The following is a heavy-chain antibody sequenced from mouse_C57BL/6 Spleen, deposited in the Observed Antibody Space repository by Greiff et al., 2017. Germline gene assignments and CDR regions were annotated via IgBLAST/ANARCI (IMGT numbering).Heavy chain of an antibody. D-gene: IGHD3-2*02. CDR3: AMKGTAQASFDY. Sequence: EVKLMESGPGLVKPSQSLSLTCSVTGYSITSGYYWNWIRQFPGNKLEWMGYISYDGSNNYNPSLKNRISITRDTSKNQFFLKLNSVTTEDTATYYCAMKGTAQASFDYWGQGTTLTVSS. CDR1: GYSITSGYY. V-gene: IGHV3-6*01. CDR2: ISYDGSN. J-gene: IGHJ2*01.